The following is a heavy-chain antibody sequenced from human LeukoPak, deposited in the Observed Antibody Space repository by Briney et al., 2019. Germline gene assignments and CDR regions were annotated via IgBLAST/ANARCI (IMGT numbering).Heavy chain of an antibody. V-gene: IGHV3-11*04. J-gene: IGHJ4*02. D-gene: IGHD1-26*01. CDR2: INTSGGTI. Sequence: PGGSLRLSCAASGFTFSDYSMSWIRQAPGKGLECISYINTSGGTIYYADSVKGRFTTSRDNANNSLYLQMNNVRAEDTAVYYCARGGGAKGPDYWGQGTLVTVSS. CDR3: ARGGGAKGPDY. CDR1: GFTFSDYS.